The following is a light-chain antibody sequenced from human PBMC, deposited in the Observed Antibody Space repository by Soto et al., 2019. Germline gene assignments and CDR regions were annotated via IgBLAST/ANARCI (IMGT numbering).Light chain of an antibody. Sequence: DIQMTQSPSTLSASVGDRVTITCRASQSISSWLAWYQQRPGKAPKLLIYKASSSESGVPSRFSGSESGTEFTLTISSLQPYDFATYYCLQYSTYPWTFGQGTKVEIK. CDR2: KAS. CDR1: QSISSW. J-gene: IGKJ1*01. V-gene: IGKV1-5*03. CDR3: LQYSTYPWT.